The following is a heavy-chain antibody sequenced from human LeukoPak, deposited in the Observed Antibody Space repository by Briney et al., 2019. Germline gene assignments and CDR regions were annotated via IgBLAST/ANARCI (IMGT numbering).Heavy chain of an antibody. CDR1: GFTFSWYW. V-gene: IGHV3-7*05. CDR3: ARTYVSGSFDY. CDR2: INEDGSEK. D-gene: IGHD3-10*01. Sequence: WGSLRLFCAASGFTFSWYWMSWVRQAPGGGMEWVAYINEDGSEKYHVESVKGRFTISRYNAENSLDLQRNRLRAEDTAVYYCARTYVSGSFDYWGQGTLVTISS. J-gene: IGHJ4*02.